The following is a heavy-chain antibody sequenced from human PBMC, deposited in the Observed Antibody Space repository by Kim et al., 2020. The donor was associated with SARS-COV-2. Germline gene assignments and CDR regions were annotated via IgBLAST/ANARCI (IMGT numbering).Heavy chain of an antibody. J-gene: IGHJ3*02. CDR1: GFTVNRYY. Sequence: GGSLRLSCVASGFTVNRYYMSWVRQAPGKGLEWVSGIYSVGSTYSADSVKGRFTISRDNSKNTLYLQMNRLRVEDTAAYYCAREGGGWNYVGFDIWGQGTTVTVSS. CDR3: AREGGGWNYVGFDI. D-gene: IGHD3-16*01. V-gene: IGHV3-53*01. CDR2: IYSVGST.